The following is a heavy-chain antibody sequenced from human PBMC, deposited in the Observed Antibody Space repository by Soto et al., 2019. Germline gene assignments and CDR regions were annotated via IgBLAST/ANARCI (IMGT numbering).Heavy chain of an antibody. V-gene: IGHV4-39*01. CDR1: GGSISSSSYY. CDR2: IYYSGST. D-gene: IGHD2-15*01. CDR3: ARQYCSGGSCYPFDY. Sequence: PSETLSLTCTVSGGSISSSSYYWGWIRQPPGKGLEWIESIYYSGSTYYNPSLKSRVTISVDTPKNQFSLKLSSVTAADTAVYYCARQYCSGGSCYPFDYWGQGTLVTVSS. J-gene: IGHJ4*02.